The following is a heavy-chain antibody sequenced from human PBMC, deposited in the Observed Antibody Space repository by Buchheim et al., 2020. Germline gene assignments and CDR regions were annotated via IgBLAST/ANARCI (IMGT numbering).Heavy chain of an antibody. CDR1: GFSFSSYW. D-gene: IGHD4-23*01. V-gene: IGHV3-74*03. J-gene: IGHJ4*02. CDR3: TRAVVETYFDS. CDR2: VNNDGSSA. Sequence: EVKLVESGGGYVLRGGSLSLSCEASGFSFSSYWMHWVRQVPGKGLEWVSHVNNDGSSATYADSVTGRFTISRDNARNILYLQMNSLRAEDTAVYYCTRAVVETYFDSWGQGTL.